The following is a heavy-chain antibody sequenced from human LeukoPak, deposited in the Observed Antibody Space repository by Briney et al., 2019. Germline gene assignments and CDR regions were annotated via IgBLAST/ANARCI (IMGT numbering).Heavy chain of an antibody. CDR1: GFTFSDFW. J-gene: IGHJ4*02. CDR2: IKEDGSEE. V-gene: IGHV3-7*01. Sequence: GGSLRLSCAASGFTFSDFWMTWVRQAPGKGLEWVANIKEDGSEEYYVDSVKGRFIISRDNAKNSLYLQMNSLRAEDTAVYYCAREYFYNSSGYRALRYWGQGTLVTVSS. D-gene: IGHD3-22*01. CDR3: AREYFYNSSGYRALRY.